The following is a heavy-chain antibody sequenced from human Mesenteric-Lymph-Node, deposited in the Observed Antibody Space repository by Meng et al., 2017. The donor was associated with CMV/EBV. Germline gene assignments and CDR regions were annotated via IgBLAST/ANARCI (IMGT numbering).Heavy chain of an antibody. D-gene: IGHD3-22*01. J-gene: IGHJ6*02. Sequence: ASVKVSCKASGYTFTAYYIHWVRQAPGQGLEWMGWINANSGGSNYAQRFQGRVTMTRDTSISTAYMELTRLTSDDTAVYYCGRSHDSSAYYGDYYGVDVWGQGTTVTVS. CDR3: GRSHDSSAYYGDYYGVDV. CDR1: GYTFTAYY. CDR2: INANSGGS. V-gene: IGHV1-2*02.